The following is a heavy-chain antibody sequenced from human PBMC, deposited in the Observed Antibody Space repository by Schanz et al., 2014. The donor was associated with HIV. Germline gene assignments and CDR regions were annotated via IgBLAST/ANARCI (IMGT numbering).Heavy chain of an antibody. Sequence: QVQLVQSGAEVKKPGASVKVSCKASGYTFTSQYMHWVRQAPGQGLEWMGLINPYDGSTSNAQKFQGRVTMTRETSTSTVYMQLSSRTSNDTAVYYCARGDILTGLYPYYFDSWGQGTLVTVSS. CDR2: INPYDGST. J-gene: IGHJ4*02. V-gene: IGHV1-46*01. D-gene: IGHD3-9*01. CDR1: GYTFTSQY. CDR3: ARGDILTGLYPYYFDS.